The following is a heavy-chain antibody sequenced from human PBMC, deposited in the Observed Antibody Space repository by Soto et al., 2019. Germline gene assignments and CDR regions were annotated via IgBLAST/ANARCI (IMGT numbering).Heavy chain of an antibody. CDR1: GYTFSSYA. CDR2: SNAGNGNT. CDR3: AGGRPYGMDI. Sequence: GASVKVSCKASGYTFSSYAIHWVRQAPGQRLEWMGWSNAGNGNTKYSQEFQGRVTITRDTSASTAYLELSGLRSEDMAVYYCAGGRPYGMDIWGQGTTVTVSS. V-gene: IGHV1-3*02. J-gene: IGHJ6*02.